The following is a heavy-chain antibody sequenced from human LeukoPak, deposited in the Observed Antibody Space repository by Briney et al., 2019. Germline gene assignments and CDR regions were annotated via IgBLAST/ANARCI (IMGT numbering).Heavy chain of an antibody. Sequence: GGSLRLSCVASGFTFSSYGMHWVRQAPGKGLEWVAVISYDGSNKYYADSVKGRFTISRDNSKNTLYLQMNSLRAEDTAVYYCAKSEGYSYGYYYYYMDVWGKGTTVTVSS. V-gene: IGHV3-30*18. D-gene: IGHD5-18*01. CDR3: AKSEGYSYGYYYYYMDV. J-gene: IGHJ6*03. CDR2: ISYDGSNK. CDR1: GFTFSSYG.